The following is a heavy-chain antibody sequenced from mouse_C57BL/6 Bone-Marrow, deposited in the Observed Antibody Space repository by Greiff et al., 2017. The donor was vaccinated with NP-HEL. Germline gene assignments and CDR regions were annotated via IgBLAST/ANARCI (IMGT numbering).Heavy chain of an antibody. CDR2: ISGGGGNT. J-gene: IGHJ3*01. D-gene: IGHD2-4*01. V-gene: IGHV5-9*01. CDR1: GFTFSSYT. Sequence: DVKLVESGGGLVKPGGSLKLSCAASGFTFSSYTMSWVRQTPEKRLEWVATISGGGGNTYYPDSVKGRFTISRANAKNTLYLQMSSLRSEDTALYYCARHPIYYDYDVAWFAYWGQGTLVTVSA. CDR3: ARHPIYYDYDVAWFAY.